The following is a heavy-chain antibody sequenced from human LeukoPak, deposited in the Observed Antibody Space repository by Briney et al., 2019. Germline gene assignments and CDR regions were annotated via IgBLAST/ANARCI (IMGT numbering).Heavy chain of an antibody. D-gene: IGHD6-6*01. CDR1: GGSISSYY. CDR3: ARGVARSSKFHFSYYFDY. CDR2: IYYSGST. J-gene: IGHJ4*02. Sequence: SETLCLTCTVSGGSISSYYWTWIRQPPGKGLEWIGYIYYSGSTYYNPSLKSRVTISVDTSKNQFSLKLSSVTAADTAAYYCARGVARSSKFHFSYYFDYWGQGTLVTVSS. V-gene: IGHV4-59*12.